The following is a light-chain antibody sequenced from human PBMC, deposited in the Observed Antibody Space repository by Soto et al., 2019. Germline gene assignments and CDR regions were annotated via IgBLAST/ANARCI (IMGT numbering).Light chain of an antibody. CDR1: QSIRSW. CDR2: KAS. V-gene: IGKV1-5*03. J-gene: IGKJ3*01. Sequence: DIQMTQSPSTLSASVGDRVTITCRASQSIRSWLAWYQQKPGKAPKLLIYKASSLESGVPSRFSGSGSGTEFTLTISSLQPDDFATYYCQQYNSYSSFGPGTKGNIK. CDR3: QQYNSYSS.